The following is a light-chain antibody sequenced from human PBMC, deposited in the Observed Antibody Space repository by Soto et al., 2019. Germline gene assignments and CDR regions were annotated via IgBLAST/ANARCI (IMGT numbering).Light chain of an antibody. V-gene: IGLV2-23*01. CDR1: SSDVGSYNL. CDR2: EGS. Sequence: QSALTQPASVSGSPGQSITISCAATSSDVGSYNLVSWYQQHPGKAPKLMIYEGSKRPSGVSNRFSGSKSGNTASLTISGLQSEDEDDYYCCSYAGSSTYVVFGGGTKLTVL. CDR3: CSYAGSSTYVV. J-gene: IGLJ2*01.